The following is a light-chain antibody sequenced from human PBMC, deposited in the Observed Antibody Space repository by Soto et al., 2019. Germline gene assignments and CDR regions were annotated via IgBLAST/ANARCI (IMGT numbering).Light chain of an antibody. CDR1: SSDVGGYNY. J-gene: IGLJ2*01. V-gene: IGLV2-8*01. Sequence: QSALTQPPSASGSPGQSVTISCTGNSSDVGGYNYVSWYQQYPGKAPKLMIYEVSKRPSGVPDRFSGSKSGNTASLTVSGLQAEDEADYHCSSYAGSKLVFGGGTKLTVL. CDR2: EVS. CDR3: SSYAGSKLV.